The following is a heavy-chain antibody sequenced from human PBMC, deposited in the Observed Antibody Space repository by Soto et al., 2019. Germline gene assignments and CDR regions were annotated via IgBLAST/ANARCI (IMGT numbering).Heavy chain of an antibody. CDR2: ISYSGIT. Sequence: WTWIRQPPGQGLEWIGFISYSGITYYSSSLKGRVAISADTSKNQFSLKLNSVTAADTAVYYCTRGDYWGQGTLVTVSS. J-gene: IGHJ4*02. CDR3: TRGDY. V-gene: IGHV4-31*02.